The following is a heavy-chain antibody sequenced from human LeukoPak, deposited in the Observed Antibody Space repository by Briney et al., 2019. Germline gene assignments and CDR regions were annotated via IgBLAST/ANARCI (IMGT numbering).Heavy chain of an antibody. J-gene: IGHJ6*02. CDR3: ARVRIGQQLDKYYYYAMDV. CDR2: INPNSGGT. CDR1: GYTFTDYY. Sequence: ASVTVSFMASGYTFTDYYMHWVRQAPGQGLEWMGWINPNSGGTNYAQKFQGRVTMTTDTSISTAYMEVSRLRSDDTAVYYCARVRIGQQLDKYYYYAMDVWGQGTTVTVSS. V-gene: IGHV1-2*02. D-gene: IGHD6-13*01.